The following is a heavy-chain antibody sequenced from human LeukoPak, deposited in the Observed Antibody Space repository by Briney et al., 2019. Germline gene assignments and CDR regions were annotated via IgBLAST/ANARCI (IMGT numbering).Heavy chain of an antibody. CDR2: MYYRGST. Sequence: SETLSLTCTVSGGSINSSSYYWGWVRQPPGKGLEWIGSMYYRGSTYYDPSLKSRVTISVDTSKNQFSLKLSSVTAADTAVYYCARDAGHQLSRRNYYAMDVWGQGTTVTVSS. CDR1: GGSINSSSYY. V-gene: IGHV4-39*07. CDR3: ARDAGHQLSRRNYYAMDV. J-gene: IGHJ6*02. D-gene: IGHD1-1*01.